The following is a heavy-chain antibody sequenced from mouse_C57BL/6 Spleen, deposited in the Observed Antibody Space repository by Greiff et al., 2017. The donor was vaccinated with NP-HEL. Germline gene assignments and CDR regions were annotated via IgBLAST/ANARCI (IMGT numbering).Heavy chain of an antibody. CDR3: ASIYYYGSRNGY. J-gene: IGHJ2*01. V-gene: IGHV14-2*01. Sequence: EVQLQQSGAELVKPGASVKLSCTASGFNIKDYYMHWVKQRTEQGLEWIGRIDPEDGETKYAPKFQGKATITADTSSNTACLQLSSLTSEDTAVYYCASIYYYGSRNGYWGKGTTLTVSS. CDR1: GFNIKDYY. D-gene: IGHD1-1*01. CDR2: IDPEDGET.